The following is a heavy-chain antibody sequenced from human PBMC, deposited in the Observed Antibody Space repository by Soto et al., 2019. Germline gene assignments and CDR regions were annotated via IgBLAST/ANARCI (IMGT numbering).Heavy chain of an antibody. CDR2: ISSSSSYI. V-gene: IGHV3-21*01. Sequence: PGGSPRLSCAASGFTFSSYSMNWVLKAPGKGLEWVSSISSSSSYIYYADSVKGRFTISRDNAKNSLYLQMNSLRAEDTAVYYCASFAYYYDSSGYYDDYWGQGTLVTVYS. J-gene: IGHJ4*02. D-gene: IGHD3-22*01. CDR1: GFTFSSYS. CDR3: ASFAYYYDSSGYYDDY.